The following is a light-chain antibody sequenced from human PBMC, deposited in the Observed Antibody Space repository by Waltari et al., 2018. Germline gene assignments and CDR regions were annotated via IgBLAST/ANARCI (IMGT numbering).Light chain of an antibody. V-gene: IGLV1-44*01. CDR1: TSNIGSNT. CDR2: SNN. Sequence: QSVLTQPPSASGPPGQTATISCSGSTSNIGSNTVNWYQQLPGTAPKLLTQSNNQRPSGVPDRFSGSKSGTSASLIISGLQSEDEAEYFCAAWDDSLKAVLVGGGTKLTVL. CDR3: AAWDDSLKAVL. J-gene: IGLJ2*01.